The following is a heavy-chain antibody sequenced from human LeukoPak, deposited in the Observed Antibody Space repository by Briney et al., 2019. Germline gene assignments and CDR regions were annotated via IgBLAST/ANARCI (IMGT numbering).Heavy chain of an antibody. CDR1: GYTFTSYG. Sequence: GASVKVSCKASGYTFTSYGISWVRQAPGQGLEWMGWISAYNGNTNYAQKLQGRVTMTTDTSSSTAYMELRSLRSDDTAVYYCARDRGPQLWSSGASFDYWGQGTLVTVSS. J-gene: IGHJ4*02. V-gene: IGHV1-18*01. D-gene: IGHD5-18*01. CDR3: ARDRGPQLWSSGASFDY. CDR2: ISAYNGNT.